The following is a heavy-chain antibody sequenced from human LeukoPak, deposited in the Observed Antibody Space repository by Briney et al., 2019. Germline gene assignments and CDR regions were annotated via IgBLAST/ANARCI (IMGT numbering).Heavy chain of an antibody. J-gene: IGHJ3*02. Sequence: PGGSLRLSCAASGFTFSDYYMSWVRQAPGKGLEWVSAISGSGGSTYYADSVKGRFTISRDNSKNTLYLQMNSLRAEDTAVYYCAVTYYYDSSGYWGAFDIWGQGTMVTVSS. CDR2: ISGSGGST. D-gene: IGHD3-22*01. V-gene: IGHV3-23*01. CDR3: AVTYYYDSSGYWGAFDI. CDR1: GFTFSDYY.